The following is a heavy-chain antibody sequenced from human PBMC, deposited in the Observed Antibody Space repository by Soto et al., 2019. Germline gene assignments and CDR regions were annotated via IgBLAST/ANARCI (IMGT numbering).Heavy chain of an antibody. D-gene: IGHD3-16*01. CDR2: ISSSSTI. CDR1: GFTFSSYS. J-gene: IGHJ6*02. V-gene: IGHV3-48*02. CDR3: GRVLWADVYDYYGMGV. Sequence: PGGSLRLSCAASGFTFSSYSMNWVRQAPGKGLEWVSYISSSSTIYYADSVKGRFTISRDNAKNSLYLQMNSLRDEDTAVYYSGRVLWADVYDYYGMGVWGQGTLVNVSS.